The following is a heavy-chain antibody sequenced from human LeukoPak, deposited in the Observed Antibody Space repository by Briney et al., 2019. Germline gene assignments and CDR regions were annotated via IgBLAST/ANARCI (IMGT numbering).Heavy chain of an antibody. CDR3: ARPVFRLRSDAFDI. Sequence: GGSLRLSCGASGFTFSSYWMSWVRQAPGKGLEWVSSISSSSSYIYYADSVKGRFTISRDNAKNSLYLQMNSLRAEDTAVYYCARPVFRLRSDAFDIWGQGTMVTVSS. CDR2: ISSSSSYI. D-gene: IGHD4-17*01. J-gene: IGHJ3*02. V-gene: IGHV3-21*01. CDR1: GFTFSSYW.